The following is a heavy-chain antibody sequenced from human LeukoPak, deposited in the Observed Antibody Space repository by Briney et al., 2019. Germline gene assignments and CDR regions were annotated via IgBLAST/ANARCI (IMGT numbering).Heavy chain of an antibody. CDR1: GYTFTSYA. Sequence: SVKVSCKASGYTFTSYAMNWVRQAPGQGLEWMGGIIPIFGTANYAQKFQGRVTITADKSTSTAYMELSSLGSEDTAVYYCARGYCSGGSCSFDYWGQGTLVTVSS. CDR3: ARGYCSGGSCSFDY. J-gene: IGHJ4*02. CDR2: IIPIFGTA. V-gene: IGHV1-69*06. D-gene: IGHD2-15*01.